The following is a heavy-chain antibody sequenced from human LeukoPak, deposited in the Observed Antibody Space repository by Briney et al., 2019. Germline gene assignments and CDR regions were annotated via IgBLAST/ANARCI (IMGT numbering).Heavy chain of an antibody. J-gene: IGHJ4*02. CDR2: INPNSGGT. V-gene: IGHV1-2*02. CDR3: AKAPRGIAVAGGNGFDY. Sequence: ASVKVSCKASGYTFTGYYMHWVRQAPGKGLEWMGWINPNSGGTNYAQKFQGRVTMTRDTSISTAYMELSRLGSDDTAVYYCAKAPRGIAVAGGNGFDYWGQGTLVTVSS. CDR1: GYTFTGYY. D-gene: IGHD6-19*01.